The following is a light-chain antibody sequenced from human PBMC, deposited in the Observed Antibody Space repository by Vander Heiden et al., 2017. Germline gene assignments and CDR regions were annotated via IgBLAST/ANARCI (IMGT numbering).Light chain of an antibody. V-gene: IGKV1-39*01. CDR2: GAS. CDR1: QSISNY. CDR3: HQTYETPLT. J-gene: IGKJ1*01. Sequence: LPITPSPSSLSASVGDRVTITWRASQSISNYLNWYQQKAGQAPKLLIYGASSLETGVPARFSGSGSGTDFTLTIGSLQPEDAATYYCHQTYETPLTFGEGTKVEI.